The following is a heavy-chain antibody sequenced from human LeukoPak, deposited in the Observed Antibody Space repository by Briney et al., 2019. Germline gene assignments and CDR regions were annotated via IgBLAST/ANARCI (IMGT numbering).Heavy chain of an antibody. CDR2: IYTSGST. J-gene: IGHJ5*02. CDR1: GGFISSGSYY. D-gene: IGHD1-7*01. CDR3: ARDPTMGWNFPGWFDP. V-gene: IGHV4-61*02. Sequence: PSETLSLTCTVSGGFISSGSYYWRWLRQPAGKGLVWIVRIYTSGSTNYNPSLKSRVTISVDTSKSQFSLKLSSVTAADTAVYYCARDPTMGWNFPGWFDPWGQGTLVTVSS.